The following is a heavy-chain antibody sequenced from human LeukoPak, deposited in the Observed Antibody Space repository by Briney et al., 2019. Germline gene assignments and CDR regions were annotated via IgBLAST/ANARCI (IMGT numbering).Heavy chain of an antibody. J-gene: IGHJ4*02. D-gene: IGHD2-21*01. Sequence: GGCLRLSCAASRFVFSNYWMSWVRQAPGKGLEWVANIKQDGSEKNYVDSVKGRFTISRDNARDSLYLQMNSLRAEDTAVYYCARDRYGLHYWGQGTLVTVSS. CDR3: ARDRYGLHY. CDR2: IKQDGSEK. CDR1: RFVFSNYW. V-gene: IGHV3-7*01.